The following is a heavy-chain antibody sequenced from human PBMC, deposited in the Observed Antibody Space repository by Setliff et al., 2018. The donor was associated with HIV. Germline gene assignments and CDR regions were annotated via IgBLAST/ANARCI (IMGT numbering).Heavy chain of an antibody. Sequence: GGSLRLSCAGSGFTVNSGAMNWVRQAPGKGLEWVSTVGCWGTCTYFAGSVKGRFTISADTSKNTLYLQMTRLSAEDTAVYYCARDLDPYFAMAVWGQGTTVTVSS. CDR1: GFTVNSGA. CDR3: ARDLDPYFAMAV. CDR2: VGCWGTCT. J-gene: IGHJ6*02. V-gene: IGHV3-23*01.